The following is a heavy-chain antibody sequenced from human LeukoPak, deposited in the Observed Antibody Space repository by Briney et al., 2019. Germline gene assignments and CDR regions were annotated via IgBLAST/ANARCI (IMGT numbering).Heavy chain of an antibody. CDR2: INHSGST. D-gene: IGHD3-3*01. J-gene: IGHJ6*02. V-gene: IGHV4-34*01. CDR1: GGSFSGYY. Sequence: SETLSITCAVYGGSFSGYYWSWIRQPPGKGLEWIGEINHSGSTNYNPSLKSRVTISVDTSKNQFSLKLSSVTAADTAVYYCARGYDFWSGYYSYGMDVWGQGTTVTVSS. CDR3: ARGYDFWSGYYSYGMDV.